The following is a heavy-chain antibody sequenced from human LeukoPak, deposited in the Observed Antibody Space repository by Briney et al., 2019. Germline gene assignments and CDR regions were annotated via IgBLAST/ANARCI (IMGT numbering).Heavy chain of an antibody. CDR1: GGSISSYY. Sequence: SETLSLTCTVSGGSISSYYWSWIRQPPGKGLEWIGYIYYSGSTNYNPSLKSRVIISVDTSKNQFSLKLSSVTAADTAVYYCARDMVRGVIGLDYWGQGTLVTISS. J-gene: IGHJ4*02. D-gene: IGHD3-10*01. CDR3: ARDMVRGVIGLDY. CDR2: IYYSGST. V-gene: IGHV4-59*12.